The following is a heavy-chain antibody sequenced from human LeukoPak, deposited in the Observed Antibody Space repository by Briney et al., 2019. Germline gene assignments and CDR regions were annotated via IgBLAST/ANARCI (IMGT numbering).Heavy chain of an antibody. CDR1: GFTFKDFW. J-gene: IGHJ4*02. Sequence: GGSLRLSCAGSGFTFKDFWMSWVRQAPGKGLEWVGRIKHKISGETTDYAAPVKGRFTISRDDSKAIAYLQMNSLKTEDTAVYHCTRDRGAYNLYDYWGQGTLVTVSS. V-gene: IGHV3-15*01. CDR2: IKHKISGETT. D-gene: IGHD1-1*01. CDR3: TRDRGAYNLYDY.